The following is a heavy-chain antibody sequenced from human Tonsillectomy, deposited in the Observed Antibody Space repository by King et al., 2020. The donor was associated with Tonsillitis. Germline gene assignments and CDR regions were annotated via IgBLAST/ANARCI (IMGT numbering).Heavy chain of an antibody. D-gene: IGHD6-19*01. CDR2: IYYSGST. J-gene: IGHJ4*02. V-gene: IGHV4-59*08. Sequence: VQLQESGPGLVKPSETLSLTCTVSGGSISSYYWSWIRQPPGKGLEWIGYIYYSGSTNYNPSLKSRVTISVDTSKNQFSLKLSSVTAADTAVYYCARPACSGWYFDYWGQGTLVTVSS. CDR1: GGSISSYY. CDR3: ARPACSGWYFDY.